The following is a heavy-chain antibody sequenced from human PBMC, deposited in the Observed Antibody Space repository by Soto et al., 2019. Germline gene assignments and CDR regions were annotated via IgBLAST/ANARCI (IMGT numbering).Heavy chain of an antibody. CDR2: IYYSGST. CDR1: GGSISSYY. J-gene: IGHJ4*02. Sequence: SETLSLTCTVSGGSISSYYWSWIRQPPGKGLEWIGYIYYSGSTNYNPSLKSRVTISVDTSKNQFSLKLSSVTAADTAVYYCARGGYCSSTSCYKAKAYYYDSSGYYQFDYWGQGTLVTVPS. CDR3: ARGGYCSSTSCYKAKAYYYDSSGYYQFDY. D-gene: IGHD2-2*02. V-gene: IGHV4-59*01.